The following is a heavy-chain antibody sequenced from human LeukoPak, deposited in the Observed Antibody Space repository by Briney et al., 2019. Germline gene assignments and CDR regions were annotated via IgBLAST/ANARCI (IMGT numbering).Heavy chain of an antibody. J-gene: IGHJ4*02. CDR1: GFTFSNHG. V-gene: IGHV3-30*18. CDR2: ISYEGSDA. CDR3: AKVYGDYIVYGSIDY. D-gene: IGHD4-17*01. Sequence: SGRSLRLSCAASGFTFSNHGMHWVRQAPGKGLEWVAVISYEGSDAHYADSVKGRFTFSRDNSNNTLYLQMNSLRAEDTAVYYCAKVYGDYIVYGSIDYWGQGTLVTVSS.